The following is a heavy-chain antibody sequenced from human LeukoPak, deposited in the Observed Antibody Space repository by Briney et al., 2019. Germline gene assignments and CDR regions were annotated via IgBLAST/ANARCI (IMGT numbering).Heavy chain of an antibody. D-gene: IGHD3-3*01. Sequence: RASVKVSCKASGYTFTSYGISWVRQAPGQGLEWMGWISAYNGNTNYAQKLQGRATMTTDTSTSTAYMELRSLRSDDTAVYYCARGRWVRDYYYGMDVWGQGTTVTVSS. V-gene: IGHV1-18*01. CDR2: ISAYNGNT. CDR3: ARGRWVRDYYYGMDV. J-gene: IGHJ6*02. CDR1: GYTFTSYG.